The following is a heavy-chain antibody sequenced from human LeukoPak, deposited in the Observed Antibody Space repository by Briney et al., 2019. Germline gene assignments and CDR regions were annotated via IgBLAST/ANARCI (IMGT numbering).Heavy chain of an antibody. Sequence: GGSLRLSCAASGFTFSSYGMHWVRQAPGKGLEWVAFIRYDGSNKYYADSVKGRFTISRDNSKNTLYLQMNSLRAEDTAVYYCAKDLGYCDSSGYYPIDYWGQGTLVTVSS. D-gene: IGHD3-22*01. V-gene: IGHV3-30*02. J-gene: IGHJ4*02. CDR1: GFTFSSYG. CDR2: IRYDGSNK. CDR3: AKDLGYCDSSGYYPIDY.